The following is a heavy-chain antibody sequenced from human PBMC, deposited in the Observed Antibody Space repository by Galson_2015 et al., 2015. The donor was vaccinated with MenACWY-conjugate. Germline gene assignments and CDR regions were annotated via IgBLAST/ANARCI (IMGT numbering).Heavy chain of an antibody. Sequence: SVKVSCKASGYTFTFYDMSWVRQTTGQGLECLGWMNPNSGNTGYAQKFQGRVTMTRNTSITTAYMELSSLSSEDTAVYYCATSPLFEDITVLPAAIWYFQRWGQGTLVTVSP. CDR2: MNPNSGNT. V-gene: IGHV1-8*01. CDR3: ATSPLFEDITVLPAAIWYFQR. J-gene: IGHJ1*01. CDR1: GYTFTFYD. D-gene: IGHD2-2*02.